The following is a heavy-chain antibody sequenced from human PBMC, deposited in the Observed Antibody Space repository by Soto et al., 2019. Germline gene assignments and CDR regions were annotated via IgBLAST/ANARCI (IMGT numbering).Heavy chain of an antibody. D-gene: IGHD6-13*01. CDR3: ARTAGGRVRGALDI. CDR1: GFTFSSYG. Sequence: QVQLEESGGGVVQPGTSLRLSCVASGFTFSSYGMHWLRQAPGKGLEWVAVIPNTENKKYYADSVKGRFTISRDNSQNTLFLQMDSLMSEDTAVYYCARTAGGRVRGALDIWGQGTMVTVS. V-gene: IGHV3-30-3*01. J-gene: IGHJ3*02. CDR2: IPNTENKK.